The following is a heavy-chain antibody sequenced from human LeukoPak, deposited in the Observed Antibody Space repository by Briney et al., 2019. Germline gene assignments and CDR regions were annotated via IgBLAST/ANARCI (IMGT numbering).Heavy chain of an antibody. CDR3: AREGSMTARPFVSIDY. CDR2: IHTSGNT. V-gene: IGHV4-4*07. CDR1: GGSISTFY. Sequence: SETLSLTCTVSGGSISTFYWSWIRQPAGKGLEWIGRIHTSGNTDYNPSLKSRVTMSVDTSKNQFSLKLSSVTAADTAVYYCAREGSMTARPFVSIDYWGQGTLVTISS. J-gene: IGHJ4*02. D-gene: IGHD6-6*01.